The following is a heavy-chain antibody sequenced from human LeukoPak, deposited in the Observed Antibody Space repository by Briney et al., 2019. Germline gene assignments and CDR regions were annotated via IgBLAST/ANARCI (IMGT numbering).Heavy chain of an antibody. CDR3: ARDVSAGSQFFDY. CDR1: GYTFTSFY. Sequence: ASVKVSCKASGYTFTSFYMHWVRQAPGQGLEWMGIINPSGGTTTYAQKFQGRITMTRDTSTNTVYMDLSSLRSEDTAVYYCARDVSAGSQFFDYWGQGTLVTVSS. V-gene: IGHV1-46*01. J-gene: IGHJ4*02. CDR2: INPSGGTT. D-gene: IGHD6-19*01.